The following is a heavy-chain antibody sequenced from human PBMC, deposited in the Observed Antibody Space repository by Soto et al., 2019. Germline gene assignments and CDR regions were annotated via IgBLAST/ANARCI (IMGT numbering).Heavy chain of an antibody. CDR2: IYYSGST. D-gene: IGHD5-12*01. V-gene: IGHV4-31*03. Sequence: QVQLQESGPGLVKPSQTLSLTCTVSGGSISSGGYYWSWIRQHPGKVLEWIGYIYYSGSTYYNPSLKSRLTISVDTSKNQFSLKLSSVTAADTAVYYCARGRGIVATINRSLLFDYWGQGTLVTVSS. CDR1: GGSISSGGYY. CDR3: ARGRGIVATINRSLLFDY. J-gene: IGHJ4*02.